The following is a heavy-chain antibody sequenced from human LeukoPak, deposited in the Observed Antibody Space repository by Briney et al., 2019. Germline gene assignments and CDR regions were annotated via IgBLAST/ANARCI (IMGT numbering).Heavy chain of an antibody. CDR1: GFTFSSYA. CDR2: ISGSGGST. D-gene: IGHD3-22*01. CDR3: AKIPFPYYYDSSGYYYFDY. Sequence: GGSLRLSCAASGFTFSSYAMSWVRQAPGKGLEWVSTISGSGGSTYYADSVKGRFTISRDNSKNTLYLQMNSLRAEDTAVYYCAKIPFPYYYDSSGYYYFDYWGQGTLVTVSS. V-gene: IGHV3-23*01. J-gene: IGHJ4*02.